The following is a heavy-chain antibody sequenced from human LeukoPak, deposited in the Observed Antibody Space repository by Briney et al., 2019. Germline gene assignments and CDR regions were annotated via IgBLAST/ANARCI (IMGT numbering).Heavy chain of an antibody. Sequence: NPSETLSLTCAVYGGSFSGHYWSWIRQPPGKGLEWIGEINHSGSTNYNPSLKSRVTISVDTSKSQFSLKLSSVTAADTAVYYCAREYSSSSFDYWGQGTLVTVSS. D-gene: IGHD6-6*01. CDR2: INHSGST. J-gene: IGHJ4*02. V-gene: IGHV4-34*01. CDR3: AREYSSSSFDY. CDR1: GGSFSGHY.